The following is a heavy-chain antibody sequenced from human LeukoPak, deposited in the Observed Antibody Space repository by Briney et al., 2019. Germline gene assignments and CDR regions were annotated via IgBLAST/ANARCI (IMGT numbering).Heavy chain of an antibody. CDR3: ARDIVVVPAAPYGMDV. V-gene: IGHV1-3*01. Sequence: GASVKVSCKASGYTFTSYSMHWVRQAPGQGLEWMGWINAGSGNTKYSQMFQGTVTITRDTSASTAYMELSSLRSEDTAVYYCARDIVVVPAAPYGMDVWGKGTTVTVSS. CDR1: GYTFTSYS. J-gene: IGHJ6*04. D-gene: IGHD2-2*01. CDR2: INAGSGNT.